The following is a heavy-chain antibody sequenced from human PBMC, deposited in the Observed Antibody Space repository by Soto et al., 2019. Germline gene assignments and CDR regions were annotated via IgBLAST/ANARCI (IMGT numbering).Heavy chain of an antibody. CDR3: ARHSGYSYANPPGYCYFDL. CDR1: GGTFSSYA. Sequence: QVQLVQSGAEVKKPVSSVKVSCNASGGTFSSYAISWVRQSPGQGREWMGGIIPSFGTANYAQKFQGRVTIHAEESTSPAYMELSSLRSEDTAGYYCARHSGYSYANPPGYCYFDLWGRVTLVTVSS. J-gene: IGHJ2*01. V-gene: IGHV1-69*01. D-gene: IGHD5-18*01. CDR2: IIPSFGTA.